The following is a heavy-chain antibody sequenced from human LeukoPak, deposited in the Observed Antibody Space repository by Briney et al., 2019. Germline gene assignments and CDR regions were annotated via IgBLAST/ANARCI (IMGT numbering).Heavy chain of an antibody. CDR2: IKQDGAEK. V-gene: IGHV3-7*01. CDR1: GFTFSRYA. J-gene: IGHJ4*02. D-gene: IGHD2-15*01. CDR3: ASGNYFDY. Sequence: GGSLRLSCAASGFTFSRYAMSWVRQAPGKGLEWVANIKQDGAEKHYVDSVKGRFTISRDNARNSLYLQMNSLRAEDTAVYFCASGNYFDYWGQGTLVAVSS.